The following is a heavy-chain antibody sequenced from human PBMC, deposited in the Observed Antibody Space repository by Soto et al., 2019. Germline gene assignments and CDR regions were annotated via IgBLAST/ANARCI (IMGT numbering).Heavy chain of an antibody. V-gene: IGHV5-51*01. CDR1: GYNFTTYW. CDR3: ARQEGSSWGTFDI. J-gene: IGHJ3*02. CDR2: IYPGDSDS. D-gene: IGHD6-13*01. Sequence: PGASLKISCKGSGYNFTTYWIGWVRQMPGKGLEWMGVIYPGDSDSRYSPSFQGQVTISADKPISAAYLQWSSLKASDSAMYYCARQEGSSWGTFDIWGQGTMVTVSS.